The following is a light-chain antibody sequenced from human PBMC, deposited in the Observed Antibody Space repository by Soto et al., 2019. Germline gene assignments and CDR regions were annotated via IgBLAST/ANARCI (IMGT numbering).Light chain of an antibody. J-gene: IGKJ1*01. CDR3: QQYGISVWT. Sequence: DALCCARGERSALSCGASQSVSSNLAWYQQKPGQAPRLLIYGASSRATGIPDRFSGSGSGTDFTLTISRLEPEDFAGYYCQQYGISVWTFGQGAKVDI. CDR2: GAS. CDR1: QSVSSN. V-gene: IGKV3-20*01.